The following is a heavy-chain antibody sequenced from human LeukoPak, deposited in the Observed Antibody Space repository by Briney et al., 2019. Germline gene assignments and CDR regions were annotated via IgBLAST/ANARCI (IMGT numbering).Heavy chain of an antibody. Sequence: SETLSLTCTVSGGSISSSSYYWGWIRQPPGKGLEWIGSIYYSGSTYYNPSLKSRVTISVDTSKNQFSLKLSSVTAADTAVYYCVRQPVYGGNSHWGQGTLVTVSS. J-gene: IGHJ4*02. CDR3: VRQPVYGGNSH. V-gene: IGHV4-39*01. D-gene: IGHD4-23*01. CDR2: IYYSGST. CDR1: GGSISSSSYY.